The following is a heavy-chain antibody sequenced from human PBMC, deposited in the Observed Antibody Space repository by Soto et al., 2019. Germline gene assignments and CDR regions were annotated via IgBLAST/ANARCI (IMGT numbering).Heavy chain of an antibody. V-gene: IGHV4-59*02. D-gene: IGHD1-26*01. CDR1: GGSVRDSY. CDR3: ARVGHLNVYYASDY. J-gene: IGHJ4*02. Sequence: SETLSLTCAVSGGSVRDSYWTWIRQPPGKGLEWIGYVSASGTTKYSSSLKSRVTMSVDTSKNQFSLKVNSVTTADTAIYYCARVGHLNVYYASDYWGQGVLVTVSS. CDR2: VSASGTT.